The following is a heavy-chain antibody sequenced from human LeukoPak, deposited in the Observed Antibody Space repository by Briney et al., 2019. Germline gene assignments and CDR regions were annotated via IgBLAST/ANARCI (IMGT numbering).Heavy chain of an antibody. D-gene: IGHD6-19*01. CDR3: ARVEVAGRWFDP. Sequence: ASVKVSCKASGYTFTSYAMHWVRQAPGQRLEWMGWISSYNGNTNYAQKLQGRVTMTTDTSTSTAYMELRSLRSDDTAVYYCARVEVAGRWFDPWGQGTLVTVSS. CDR1: GYTFTSYA. V-gene: IGHV1-18*01. J-gene: IGHJ5*02. CDR2: ISSYNGNT.